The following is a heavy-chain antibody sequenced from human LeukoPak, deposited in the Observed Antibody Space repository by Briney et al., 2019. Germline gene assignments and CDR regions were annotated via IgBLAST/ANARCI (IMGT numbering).Heavy chain of an antibody. Sequence: GGSLRLSCAASGFTVSSNYMSWVRQAPGKGLEWVSVIYSGGSTYYADSVKGRFTISRDNSKNTLYLQTNSLRAEDTAVYYCARVSPEVTLDYWGQGTLVTVSS. CDR1: GFTVSSNY. D-gene: IGHD2-21*02. J-gene: IGHJ4*02. CDR3: ARVSPEVTLDY. V-gene: IGHV3-53*01. CDR2: IYSGGST.